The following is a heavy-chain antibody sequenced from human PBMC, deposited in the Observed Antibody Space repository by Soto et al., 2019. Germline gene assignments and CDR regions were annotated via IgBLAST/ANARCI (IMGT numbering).Heavy chain of an antibody. Sequence: EVQLVESGGGLVKPGGSLRLSCAASGFTFSSYSMNWVRQAPGKGLEWVSSISSSSSYIYYADSVKGRFTISRDNAKNSLYLQMNILRAEDTAVYYCARDNYDILTGYWEYYDYYMDVWGKGTPVTVSS. J-gene: IGHJ6*03. CDR3: ARDNYDILTGYWEYYDYYMDV. V-gene: IGHV3-21*01. D-gene: IGHD3-9*01. CDR2: ISSSSSYI. CDR1: GFTFSSYS.